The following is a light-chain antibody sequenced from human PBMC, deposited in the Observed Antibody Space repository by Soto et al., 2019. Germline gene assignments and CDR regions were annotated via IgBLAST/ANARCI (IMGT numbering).Light chain of an antibody. V-gene: IGLV4-69*01. CDR2: LNSDGSH. J-gene: IGLJ2*01. CDR3: QTWGTGTVV. Sequence: QAVVTQSPSASASLGASVKLTCTLSSGHSSYPIAWHQQQPEKGPRYLMKLNSDGSHTKGDGIPDRFSGSSSGAERYLTISSLQSEDEADYYCQTWGTGTVVFGGGTKVTVL. CDR1: SGHSSYP.